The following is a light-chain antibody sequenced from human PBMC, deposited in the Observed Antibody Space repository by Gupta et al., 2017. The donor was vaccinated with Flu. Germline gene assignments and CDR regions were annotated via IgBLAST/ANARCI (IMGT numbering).Light chain of an antibody. V-gene: IGKV1-33*01. CDR1: QDISNY. J-gene: IGKJ4*01. CDR3: QQDYNLLT. Sequence: DIQMTQSPSSLSASIGDRVTITCQASQDISNYLNWYQQKPGKAPKLLIYDASNLETGVPSRFSGSGSGTDFTFTSSSLQPEDLATYYLQQDYNLLTFGGGTKVEIK. CDR2: DAS.